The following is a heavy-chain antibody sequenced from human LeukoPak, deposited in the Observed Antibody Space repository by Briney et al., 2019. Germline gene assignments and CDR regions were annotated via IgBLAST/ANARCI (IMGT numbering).Heavy chain of an antibody. CDR2: ISSSSSYI. J-gene: IGHJ4*02. D-gene: IGHD2-15*01. CDR3: ARGEVVAATPADY. V-gene: IGHV3-21*01. Sequence: GGSLRLSCAASGFTFSSYGMHWVRQAPGKGLEWVSSISSSSSYIHYADSVKGRFTISRDNAKNSLYLQMNSLRAEDTAVYYCARGEVVAATPADYWGQGTLVTVSS. CDR1: GFTFSSYG.